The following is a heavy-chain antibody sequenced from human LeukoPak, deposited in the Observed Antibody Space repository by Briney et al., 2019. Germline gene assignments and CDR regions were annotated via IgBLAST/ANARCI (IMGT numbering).Heavy chain of an antibody. Sequence: ASVKVSCKASGYTFTSYYMHWVRQAPGQGLEWMGIINPSGGSTSYAQKFQGRVTMTRDTSTSTVYMELRSLRSDDTAVYYCARDSVVIPGDYWGQGTLVTVSS. CDR1: GYTFTSYY. V-gene: IGHV1-46*01. J-gene: IGHJ4*02. D-gene: IGHD3-22*01. CDR3: ARDSVVIPGDY. CDR2: INPSGGST.